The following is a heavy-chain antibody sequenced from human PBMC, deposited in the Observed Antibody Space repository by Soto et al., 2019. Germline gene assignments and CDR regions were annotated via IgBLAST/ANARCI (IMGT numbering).Heavy chain of an antibody. J-gene: IGHJ4*02. V-gene: IGHV3-33*01. CDR2: IWYDGSNK. D-gene: IGHD4-17*01. CDR3: ARDDKDKYGDDGGGFGY. Sequence: QVQLVESGGGVVQPGTSLRLSCAASGFTFSSYGMHWVRQAPGKGLEWVAVIWYDGSNKYYADSVKGRFTISRDNSKNTLYLQMNSLRAEDTAVYYCARDDKDKYGDDGGGFGYWGQGTLVTVSS. CDR1: GFTFSSYG.